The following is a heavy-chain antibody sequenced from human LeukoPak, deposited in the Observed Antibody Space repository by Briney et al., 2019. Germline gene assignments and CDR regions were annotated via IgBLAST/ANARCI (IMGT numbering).Heavy chain of an antibody. J-gene: IGHJ2*01. D-gene: IGHD2-15*01. CDR1: GGSISSYY. V-gene: IGHV4-59*08. Sequence: SETLSLTCTVSGGSISSYYWSWIRQPPGKGVEWIGYIYYSGSTNYNPSLKSRVTISVDTSKNQFSLKLSSVTAADTAVYYCARYAVVAHWYFDLWGRGTLVTVSS. CDR3: ARYAVVAHWYFDL. CDR2: IYYSGST.